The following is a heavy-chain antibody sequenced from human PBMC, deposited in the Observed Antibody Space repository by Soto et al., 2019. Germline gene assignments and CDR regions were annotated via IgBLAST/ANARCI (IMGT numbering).Heavy chain of an antibody. V-gene: IGHV3-23*01. Sequence: PGGSLRLSCVGSGFSFSNYAMTWVRQAPGKGLEWVSAISGSGVSTYYADSVKGRFTISRDNSKNALYLQMNSLRAEDTAVYYCAKGVYCTTTSCRWFDPWGQGTLVTVSS. CDR3: AKGVYCTTTSCRWFDP. CDR2: ISGSGVST. D-gene: IGHD2-2*01. CDR1: GFSFSNYA. J-gene: IGHJ5*02.